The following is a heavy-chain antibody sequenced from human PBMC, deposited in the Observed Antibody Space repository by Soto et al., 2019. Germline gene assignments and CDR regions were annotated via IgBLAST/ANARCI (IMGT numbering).Heavy chain of an antibody. CDR3: ARAGTLNWFDP. CDR1: GGSIGSGGYY. CDR2: IYYSGST. J-gene: IGHJ5*02. V-gene: IGHV4-31*03. D-gene: IGHD1-1*01. Sequence: SETLSLTCTVSGGSIGSGGYYWSWIRQHPGKGLEWIGYIYYSGSTYYNPSLKSRVTISVDTSKNQFSLKLSSVTAADTAVYYCARAGTLNWFDPWGQGTLVTVSS.